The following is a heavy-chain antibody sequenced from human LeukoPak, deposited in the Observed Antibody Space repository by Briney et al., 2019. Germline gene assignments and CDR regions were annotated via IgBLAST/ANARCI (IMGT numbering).Heavy chain of an antibody. CDR2: IYSRGFA. J-gene: IGHJ5*02. Sequence: PSETLSLTCTVSGGSISGYYWSWIRQPPGKGLEWIGYIYSRGFANYNPSLESRVTISVDVSKSQFSLNLNSVTAADTAVYYCAEATSNWFDPWGQGIPVTVSS. CDR3: AEATSNWFDP. V-gene: IGHV4-4*09. CDR1: GGSISGYY.